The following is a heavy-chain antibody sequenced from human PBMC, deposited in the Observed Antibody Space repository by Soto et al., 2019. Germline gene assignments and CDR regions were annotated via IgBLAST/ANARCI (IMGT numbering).Heavy chain of an antibody. D-gene: IGHD3-10*01. CDR1: GYTFSNYW. V-gene: IGHV5-10-1*01. CDR2: VDPTDSHT. J-gene: IGHJ6*02. CDR3: ARDYYYGSGSYLTYYTYGMDV. Sequence: GESLKISCKGSGYTFSNYWTSWVRQMPGKGLEWMGRVDPTDSHTNYSPSFQGHVTISADKSISTAYLQWTSLKASDTAMYYCARDYYYGSGSYLTYYTYGMDVWGQGTTVTVS.